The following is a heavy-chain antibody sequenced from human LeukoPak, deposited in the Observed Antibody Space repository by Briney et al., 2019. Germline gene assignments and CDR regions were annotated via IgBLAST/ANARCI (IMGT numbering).Heavy chain of an antibody. CDR2: ISAYNGNT. D-gene: IGHD3-9*01. CDR3: ARDYDILTGNPNFDY. CDR1: GYPFTSYG. V-gene: IGHV1-18*04. J-gene: IGHJ4*02. Sequence: ASVKVSCKASGYPFTSYGISWVRQAPGQGLEWMGWISAYNGNTNYAQKLQGRVTMTTDTSTSTAYMELRSLRSDDTAVYYCARDYDILTGNPNFDYWGQGTLVTVSS.